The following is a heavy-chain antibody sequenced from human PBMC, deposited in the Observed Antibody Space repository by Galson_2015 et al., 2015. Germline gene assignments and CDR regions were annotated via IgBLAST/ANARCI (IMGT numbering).Heavy chain of an antibody. V-gene: IGHV6-1*01. CDR3: ASSSTARIAGAGTHVYYYYMDV. CDR1: GDSVSSNSAA. D-gene: IGHD6-19*01. J-gene: IGHJ6*03. CDR2: TYYRSKWYN. Sequence: CAISGDSVSSNSAAWNWIRQSPSRGLEWLGRTYYRSKWYNDYAVSVKSRITINPDTSKNQFSLQLNSVTPEDTAVYYCASSSTARIAGAGTHVYYYYMDVSGKGTTVTVSS.